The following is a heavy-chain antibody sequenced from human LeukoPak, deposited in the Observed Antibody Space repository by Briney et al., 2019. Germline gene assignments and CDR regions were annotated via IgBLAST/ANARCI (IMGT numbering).Heavy chain of an antibody. D-gene: IGHD2-15*01. V-gene: IGHV1-69*06. Sequence: SVKVSCKASGGTFSSYAISWVRQAPGQGLEWMGGIIPIFGTANYAQKFQGRVTITADKSTSTAYMELSSLRSEDTAVYYCARAKSGCSGGSCYFPFDPWGQGTLVTVSS. CDR2: IIPIFGTA. CDR1: GGTFSSYA. J-gene: IGHJ5*02. CDR3: ARAKSGCSGGSCYFPFDP.